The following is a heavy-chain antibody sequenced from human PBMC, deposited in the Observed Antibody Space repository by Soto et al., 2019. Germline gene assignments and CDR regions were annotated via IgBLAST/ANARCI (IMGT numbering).Heavy chain of an antibody. D-gene: IGHD6-19*01. J-gene: IGHJ4*01. CDR1: RGSLSRTSYS. V-gene: IGHV4-39*01. CDR2: IYYSGST. Sequence: GTLSLSCTVSRGSLSRTSYSWAWIRLPTGKGLEWIGSIYYSGSTYYNPSLKSRVTISVDTSKNQFSLKLSSVTAGDTAVCYCEGFTGWSGREWYFDSWCNGTL. CDR3: EGFTGWSGREWYFDS.